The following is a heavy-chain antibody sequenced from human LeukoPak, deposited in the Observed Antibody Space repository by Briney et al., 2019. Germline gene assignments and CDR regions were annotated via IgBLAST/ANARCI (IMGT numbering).Heavy chain of an antibody. CDR3: ARTTVTTTSFDY. J-gene: IGHJ4*01. V-gene: IGHV4-59*01. Sequence: SETLSLTCTVSGGSISSYYWSWIRQPPGKGLEWIGYIYYSGSTNYNPSLKSRVTISVDTSKNQFSLKLSSVTAADTAVYYCARTTVTTTSFDYWGHGTLVTVPS. D-gene: IGHD4-11*01. CDR2: IYYSGST. CDR1: GGSISSYY.